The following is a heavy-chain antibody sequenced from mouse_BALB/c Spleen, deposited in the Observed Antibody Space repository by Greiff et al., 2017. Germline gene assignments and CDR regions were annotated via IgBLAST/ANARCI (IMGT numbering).Heavy chain of an antibody. CDR1: GYSITSGYY. Sequence: VQLKQSGPGLVKPSQSLSLTCSVTGYSITSGYYWNWIRQFPGNQLEWVGFISYDGSNNYNPSLKIRISITRDTSKNQLFLKLKSVTTEDTATYYCARDREPAPLCAMDGWGEGTSVTVSS. J-gene: IGHJ4*01. CDR3: ARDREPAPLCAMDG. V-gene: IGHV3-6*02. CDR2: ISYDGSN.